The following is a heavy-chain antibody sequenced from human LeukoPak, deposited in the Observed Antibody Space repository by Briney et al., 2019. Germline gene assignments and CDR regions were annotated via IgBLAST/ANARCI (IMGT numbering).Heavy chain of an antibody. CDR3: ARDGSGSYFPIPTYGMDV. CDR2: TWYDGTNK. J-gene: IGHJ6*02. V-gene: IGHV3-33*01. D-gene: IGHD1-26*01. Sequence: PGGSLRLSCAASGFTFSSYVMHWVRQAPGKGLEWVAVTWYDGTNKYFADSVRGRFSISRDNSKNTLYLQMNSLRAEDTAVYYCARDGSGSYFPIPTYGMDVWGQGTTVTVSS. CDR1: GFTFSSYV.